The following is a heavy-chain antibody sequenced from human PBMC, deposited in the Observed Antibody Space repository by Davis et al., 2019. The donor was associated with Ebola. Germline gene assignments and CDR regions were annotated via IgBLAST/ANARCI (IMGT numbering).Heavy chain of an antibody. V-gene: IGHV4-4*02. CDR2: IYHSGST. Sequence: MPSETLSLTCAVSGGSISSSNWWSWVRQPPGKGLEWIGEIYHSGSTNYNPSLKSRVTISVDTSKNQFSLKLSSVTAADTAVYYCARGGYSYGSLDYWGQGTLVTVSS. CDR1: GGSISSSNW. J-gene: IGHJ4*02. CDR3: ARGGYSYGSLDY. D-gene: IGHD5-18*01.